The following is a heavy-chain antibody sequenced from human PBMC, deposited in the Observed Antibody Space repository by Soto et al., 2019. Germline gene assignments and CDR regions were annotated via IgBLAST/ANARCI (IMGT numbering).Heavy chain of an antibody. Sequence: GGSLRLSCAGSGFIFSAYWMSWVRHAPGKGLEWVAIITRDGSGTHYVDSVKGRFTVSRDNSKNTLYLEINSLRAEDTAVYYCAEPLIYAYGYLHYWGQGTLVTVSS. CDR1: GFIFSAYW. CDR3: AEPLIYAYGYLHY. CDR2: ITRDGSGT. J-gene: IGHJ4*02. D-gene: IGHD5-18*01. V-gene: IGHV3-7*01.